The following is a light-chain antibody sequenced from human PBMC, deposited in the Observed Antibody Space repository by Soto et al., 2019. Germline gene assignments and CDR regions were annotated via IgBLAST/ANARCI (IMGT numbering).Light chain of an antibody. CDR2: GAS. J-gene: IGKJ5*01. CDR1: QSLSGSY. V-gene: IGKV3-20*01. CDR3: QQYGTPRSVT. Sequence: EIVLTQSPGTLSLSPGEGATLSCRASQSLSGSYLAWYQQRPGQAPRLLIYGASTRATGIPARFSGSGSGTDFILIISSLQSEDFAVYYCQQYGTPRSVTFGQGTRLEIK.